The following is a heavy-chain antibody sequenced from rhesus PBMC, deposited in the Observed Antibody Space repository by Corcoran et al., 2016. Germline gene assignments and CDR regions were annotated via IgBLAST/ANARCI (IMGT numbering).Heavy chain of an antibody. V-gene: IGHV4-73*01. J-gene: IGHJ4*01. D-gene: IGHD4-29*01. Sequence: QVKLQQWGEGLVKPSETLSLTCAVYGGSIRGYYWSWIRQPPGKGLACIGNIDGHKASKNYNPSLKKRVTRSKDTSKNQFALKLSAVTAADTAVYYCARVPSRPTVAAVDFDYWGQGVLVTVSS. CDR1: GGSIRGYY. CDR3: ARVPSRPTVAAVDFDY. CDR2: IDGHKASK.